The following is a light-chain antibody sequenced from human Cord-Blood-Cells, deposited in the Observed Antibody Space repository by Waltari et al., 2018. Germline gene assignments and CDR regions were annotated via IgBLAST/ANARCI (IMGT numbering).Light chain of an antibody. CDR2: EGS. J-gene: IGLJ2*01. CDR3: CSYAGSSNVV. Sequence: QSALTQPASVSGSPGHSITIPCTGTSSDVGSYNLVSWYQQHPGKAPQLMIYEGSKRPSGVSNRFSGSKSGNTASLTISGLQAEDEADYYCCSYAGSSNVVFGGGTKLTVL. V-gene: IGLV2-23*01. CDR1: SSDVGSYNL.